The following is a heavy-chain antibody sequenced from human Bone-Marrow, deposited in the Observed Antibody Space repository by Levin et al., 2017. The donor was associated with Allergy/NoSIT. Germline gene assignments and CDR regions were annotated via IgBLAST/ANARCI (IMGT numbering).Heavy chain of an antibody. Sequence: LSLTCAASGFIFRNYAMNWVRQAPGKGLEWVSQISGSGGNTHYADSVKGRFTISRDNSKNTLYLQMNSLRVEDAAVYYCAGYDTSAYHSPFAYWGQGTLVTVSS. J-gene: IGHJ4*02. CDR1: GFIFRNYA. D-gene: IGHD3-22*01. V-gene: IGHV3-23*01. CDR2: ISGSGGNT. CDR3: AGYDTSAYHSPFAY.